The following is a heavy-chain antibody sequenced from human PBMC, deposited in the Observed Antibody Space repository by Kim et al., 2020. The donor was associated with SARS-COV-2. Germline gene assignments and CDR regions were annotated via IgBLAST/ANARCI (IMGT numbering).Heavy chain of an antibody. Sequence: GRSLRLSCEGSGFIFSDFGMHWVRQAPGKGLEWVAFISYDGTKKHYTDSVKGRFTISRDRSKNTLSLEMNSLRVEDTAVSYCSTDSAGSGMKLDLWGQ. D-gene: IGHD3-10*01. CDR1: GFIFSDFG. CDR3: STDSAGSGMKLDL. CDR2: ISYDGTKK. J-gene: IGHJ5*02. V-gene: IGHV3-30*14.